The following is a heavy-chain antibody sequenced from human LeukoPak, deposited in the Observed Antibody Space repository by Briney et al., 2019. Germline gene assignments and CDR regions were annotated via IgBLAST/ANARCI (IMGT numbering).Heavy chain of an antibody. D-gene: IGHD6-19*01. Sequence: PGRSLRLSCSAYGFTFSSYGMHWVRQAPGTGLEWVAVRWYDGSNKYYADSVKGRFTISRDNSKNTVYLQMNSLRAEDTAVYHCAREGYSSGSGYYYGMDVWGQGTTVTVSS. CDR1: GFTFSSYG. J-gene: IGHJ6*02. CDR2: RWYDGSNK. CDR3: AREGYSSGSGYYYGMDV. V-gene: IGHV3-33*01.